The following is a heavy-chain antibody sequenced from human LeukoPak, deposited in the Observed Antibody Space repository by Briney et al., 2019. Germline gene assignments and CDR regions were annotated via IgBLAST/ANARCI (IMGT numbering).Heavy chain of an antibody. D-gene: IGHD6-19*01. CDR2: IKQDGGEK. V-gene: IGHV3-7*01. CDR1: GFTFSIYW. CDR3: ARYSSGWSFDY. Sequence: PGGSLRLSCAASGFTFSIYWMSWVRQAPGKGLEWVANIKQDGGEKYYVDSVKGRFTISRDNAKNSLYLQMNSLRAEDTAVYYCARYSSGWSFDYWGQGTLVTVSS. J-gene: IGHJ4*02.